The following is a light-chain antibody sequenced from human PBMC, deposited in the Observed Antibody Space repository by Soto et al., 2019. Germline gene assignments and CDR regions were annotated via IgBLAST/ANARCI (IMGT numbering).Light chain of an antibody. CDR1: QSISGY. J-gene: IGKJ2*01. CDR3: QQSYSTPYT. Sequence: DIQMTQSPSSLSAAVGDRVTITCRASQSISGYLLWSQQKPGKAPEVLIYAASRLQSGVPSRFSGSGSGTDFTLTISGLQPEDSAVSYCQQSYSTPYTFGQGTKLEIK. V-gene: IGKV1-39*01. CDR2: AAS.